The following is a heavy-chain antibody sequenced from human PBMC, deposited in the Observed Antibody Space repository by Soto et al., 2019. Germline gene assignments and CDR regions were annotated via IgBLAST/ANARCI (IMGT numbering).Heavy chain of an antibody. CDR2: IIPIFGTA. Sequence: QVQLVQSGAEVKKPGSSVKVSCKASGGTFSSYAISWVRQAPGQGLEWMGGIIPIFGTANYAQKFQGRVTITADKSTSPAYMELSSLRSEDTAVYYCARPSDYGDYDGYFDLWGRGTLVTVSS. V-gene: IGHV1-69*06. CDR1: GGTFSSYA. J-gene: IGHJ2*01. D-gene: IGHD4-17*01. CDR3: ARPSDYGDYDGYFDL.